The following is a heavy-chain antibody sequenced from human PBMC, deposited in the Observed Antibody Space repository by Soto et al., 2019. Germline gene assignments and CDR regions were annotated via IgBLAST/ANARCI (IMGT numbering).Heavy chain of an antibody. J-gene: IGHJ5*02. CDR1: GYTFTSYG. CDR2: ISAYNGNT. Sequence: QVQLVQSGAEVKKPGASVKVSCKASGYTFTSYGISWVRQAPGQGLEWMGWISAYNGNTNYAQKLQGRVTMTTDTSTSTAYMELRSLISDDTAVYYCAREITFGGVTLIWFDPWGQGTLVTVSS. CDR3: AREITFGGVTLIWFDP. D-gene: IGHD3-16*01. V-gene: IGHV1-18*01.